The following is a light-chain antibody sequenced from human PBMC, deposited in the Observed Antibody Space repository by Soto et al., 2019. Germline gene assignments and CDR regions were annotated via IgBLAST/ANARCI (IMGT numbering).Light chain of an antibody. CDR2: DAS. CDR1: RTISTW. Sequence: DIQMTQSPSTLSASVGDRVTITCRASRTISTWLAWYQQKPGKAPQLMIYDASTLQSGVPSRFSGSGSGTEFTLTINSLQPDDFATYYCQQYNNFYWTFGQGTKVDIK. V-gene: IGKV1-5*01. CDR3: QQYNNFYWT. J-gene: IGKJ1*01.